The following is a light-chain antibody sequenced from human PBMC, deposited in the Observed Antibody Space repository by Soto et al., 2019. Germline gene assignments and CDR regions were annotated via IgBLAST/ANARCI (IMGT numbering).Light chain of an antibody. J-gene: IGLJ1*01. CDR1: SSNIGAGYD. CDR2: GNS. Sequence: QAVVTQPPSVSGAPGQRVTISCTGSSSNIGAGYDVHWYQQLPGTAPKFLIYGNSNRPSGVPDRFSGSKSGTSASLAITGLQAEDEADYYCQSYYSSRSGDVFGTGTKLTVL. CDR3: QSYYSSRSGDV. V-gene: IGLV1-40*01.